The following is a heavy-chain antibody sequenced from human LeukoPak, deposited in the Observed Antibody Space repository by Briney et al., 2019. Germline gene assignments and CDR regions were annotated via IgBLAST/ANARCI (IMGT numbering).Heavy chain of an antibody. V-gene: IGHV4-39*07. Sequence: SETLSLTCTVSGGSISTSSYYWGWIRQPPGKGLEWIGSIYYSGSTYYNPSLKSRVTISVDTSKNQFSLKLSSVTAADTAVYYCARGGDSSGPRGAFDIWGQGTMVTVSS. CDR3: ARGGDSSGPRGAFDI. J-gene: IGHJ3*02. D-gene: IGHD3-22*01. CDR2: IYYSGST. CDR1: GGSISTSSYY.